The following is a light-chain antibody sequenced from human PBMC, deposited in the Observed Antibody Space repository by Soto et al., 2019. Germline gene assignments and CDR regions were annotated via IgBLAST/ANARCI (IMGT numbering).Light chain of an antibody. CDR3: MQGTHWPLT. Sequence: VLTQSTLSLPVALGQPASISCRSSQSLVYSDGNTYLNWFQQRPGQSPRRLIYKVSNRDSGVPDRFSGSGSATDFTLKISRVEAEDVGVYYCMQGTHWPLTFGGGTKVDIK. CDR1: QSLVYSDGNTY. J-gene: IGKJ4*01. CDR2: KVS. V-gene: IGKV2-30*01.